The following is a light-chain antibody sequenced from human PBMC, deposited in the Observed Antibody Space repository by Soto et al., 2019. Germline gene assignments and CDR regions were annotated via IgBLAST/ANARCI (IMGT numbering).Light chain of an antibody. CDR3: QQLNSYPRT. J-gene: IGKJ1*01. V-gene: IGKV1-9*01. CDR2: AAS. Sequence: DIQLTQSPSFLSASVGDRVTITCRASQGVSSFFAWYQQKPGKAPKLLIYAASTLQSGVPSRFSGSGSGTEFTLTISSLQPEDFATYHCQQLNSYPRTFGQGTKVEIK. CDR1: QGVSSF.